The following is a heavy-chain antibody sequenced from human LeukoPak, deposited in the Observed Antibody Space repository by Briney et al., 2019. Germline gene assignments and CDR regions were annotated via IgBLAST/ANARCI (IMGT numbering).Heavy chain of an antibody. CDR3: ARDQVDTAMVFDY. J-gene: IGHJ4*02. CDR1: GFTFSSYS. V-gene: IGHV3-21*01. D-gene: IGHD5-18*01. CDR2: ISSSSSYI. Sequence: PGRSLRLSCAAAGFTFSSYSMNWVRQAPGKGLESVSFISSSSSYIYYADSVKGRFTISRDNAKNSLYLQMNSLRAEDTAVYYCARDQVDTAMVFDYWGQGTLVTVSS.